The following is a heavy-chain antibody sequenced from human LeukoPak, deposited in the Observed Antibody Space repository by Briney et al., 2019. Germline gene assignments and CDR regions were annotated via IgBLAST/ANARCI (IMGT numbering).Heavy chain of an antibody. Sequence: GGSLRLSCAASGFTFSSYTIHWVRQAPGKGLEWVAVISYDGSNKYYADSVKGRFTISRDNSKNTLYLQMNSLRGDDTAVYYCAGGFEEWELLGYFDYWGQGTLGTVSS. CDR2: ISYDGSNK. CDR3: AGGFEEWELLGYFDY. J-gene: IGHJ4*02. V-gene: IGHV3-30*04. D-gene: IGHD1-26*01. CDR1: GFTFSSYT.